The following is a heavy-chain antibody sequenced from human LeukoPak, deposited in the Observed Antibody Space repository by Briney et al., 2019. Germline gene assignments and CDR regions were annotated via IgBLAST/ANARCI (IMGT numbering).Heavy chain of an antibody. CDR3: ATEASVVVVPAAMRRWYYGMDV. D-gene: IGHD2-2*01. CDR2: INAGNGNT. V-gene: IGHV1-3*01. CDR1: GYTFTSYA. Sequence: GASVKVSCKASGYTFTSYAMHWVRQAPGQRLEWMGWINAGNGNTKYSQKFQGRVTMTEDTSTDTAYMELSSLRSEDTAVYYCATEASVVVVPAAMRRWYYGMDVWGQGTTATVSS. J-gene: IGHJ6*02.